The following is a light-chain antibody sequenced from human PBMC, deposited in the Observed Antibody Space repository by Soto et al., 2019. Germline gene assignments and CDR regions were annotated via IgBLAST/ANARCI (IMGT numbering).Light chain of an antibody. Sequence: EIVMTQSPATLSVSPGERATLSCRASESVSNNLAWYQQKPGQAPRLLIYHAITRATGIPARFSGSGSGTELTRTISIPQSEDFAVYYCQQYNQWPLTFGGGTKVEI. CDR1: ESVSNN. J-gene: IGKJ4*01. CDR2: HAI. V-gene: IGKV3-15*01. CDR3: QQYNQWPLT.